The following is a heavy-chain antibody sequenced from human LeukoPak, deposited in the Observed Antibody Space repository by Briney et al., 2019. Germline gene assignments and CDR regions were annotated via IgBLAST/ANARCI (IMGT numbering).Heavy chain of an antibody. CDR1: GGSISSATYY. V-gene: IGHV4-30-2*01. CDR2: IHHSGST. CDR3: ARSQWGYAFDI. D-gene: IGHD6-19*01. J-gene: IGHJ3*02. Sequence: SQTLSLTCTVSGGSISSATYYWTWIRQTPGKGLEWVGYIHHSGSTYYKPPLKSRVTISLDMSKNQFSLKLSSVTAADTAVYYCARSQWGYAFDIWGQGTMVTVS.